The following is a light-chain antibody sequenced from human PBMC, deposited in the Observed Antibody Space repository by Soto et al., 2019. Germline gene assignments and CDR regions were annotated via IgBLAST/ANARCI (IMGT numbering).Light chain of an antibody. CDR3: QQYYSSPWT. CDR1: QSITTL. Sequence: DIQVTQSPSTLSASVGDRVAITCRASQSITTLLAWYQQKPGKAPKLLIYKASSLESGVPSRFTGSGSGTEFTLTIYSLQPDDFATYYCQQYYSSPWTFGQGTKVEIK. J-gene: IGKJ1*01. CDR2: KAS. V-gene: IGKV1-5*03.